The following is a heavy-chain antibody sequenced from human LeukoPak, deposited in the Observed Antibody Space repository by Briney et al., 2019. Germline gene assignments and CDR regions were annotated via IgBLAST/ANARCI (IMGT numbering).Heavy chain of an antibody. Sequence: SETLSLTCTVSGGSICNYYWNWIRQPAGKGLEWIGRIHTSGSTNYNPSLKSRVTMSVDTSKNQFSLKLSSVTAADTAVYYCARGKVVAGTPGQNSWDYWGQGTLVTVSS. CDR1: GGSICNYY. CDR2: IHTSGST. J-gene: IGHJ4*02. V-gene: IGHV4-4*07. CDR3: ARGKVVAGTPGQNSWDY. D-gene: IGHD6-19*01.